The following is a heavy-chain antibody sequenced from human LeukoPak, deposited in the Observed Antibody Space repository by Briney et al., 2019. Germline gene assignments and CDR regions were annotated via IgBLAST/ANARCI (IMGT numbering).Heavy chain of an antibody. D-gene: IGHD3-22*01. CDR1: GYTFTSYA. CDR2: INAGNGDT. V-gene: IGHV1-3*01. Sequence: GASVKVSCKASGYTFTSYAMHWVRQAPGQRLEWRGGINAGNGDTKYSQKFQGRVTITRDTSASTAYMELSSLRPEDTAVYYCVRNYYDSTGSHYYYYGMDVWGQGTTVTVSS. CDR3: VRNYYDSTGSHYYYYGMDV. J-gene: IGHJ6*02.